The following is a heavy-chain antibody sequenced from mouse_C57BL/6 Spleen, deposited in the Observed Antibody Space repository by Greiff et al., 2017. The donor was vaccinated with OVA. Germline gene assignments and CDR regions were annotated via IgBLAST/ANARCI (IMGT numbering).Heavy chain of an antibody. Sequence: QVQLQQPGAELVMPGASVKLSCKASGYTFTSYWMHWVKQRPGQGLEWIGEIDPSDSYTNYNQKFKGKSTLTVDKSSSTAYMQLSSLTSEDSAVYYCARFDGYPFFDYWGKGTTLTVAS. J-gene: IGHJ2*01. CDR2: IDPSDSYT. D-gene: IGHD2-3*01. CDR1: GYTFTSYW. V-gene: IGHV1-69*01. CDR3: ARFDGYPFFDY.